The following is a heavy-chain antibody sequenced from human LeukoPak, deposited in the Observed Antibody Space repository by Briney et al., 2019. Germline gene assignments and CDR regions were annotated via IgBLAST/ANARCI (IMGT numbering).Heavy chain of an antibody. V-gene: IGHV3-7*01. CDR3: ARHDGDYSDYFDY. D-gene: IGHD4-17*01. CDR2: IKQDGSEK. J-gene: IGHJ4*02. CDR1: GFTFSSYW. Sequence: GGSLRLSCAASGFTFSSYWMSWVRQAPGKGLEWVANIKQDGSEKYYVDSVKGRFTISRDNAKNSLYLQMNSPRAEDTAVYYCARHDGDYSDYFDYWGQGTLVTVSS.